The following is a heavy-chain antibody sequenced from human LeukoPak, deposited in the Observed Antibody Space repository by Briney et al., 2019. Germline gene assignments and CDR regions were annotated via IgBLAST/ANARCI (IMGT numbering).Heavy chain of an antibody. CDR2: IYSGGST. V-gene: IGHV3-53*01. J-gene: IGHJ4*02. CDR3: ARAEYDSSLGFDY. D-gene: IGHD3-22*01. CDR1: GFTLSDYS. Sequence: GGSLRLSCAASGFTLSDYSMNWVRQAPGMGLEWVSVIYSGGSTKYADSVKGRFTISRDNSKNTLYLQMNSLRAEDTAVYYCARAEYDSSLGFDYWGQGTLVTVSS.